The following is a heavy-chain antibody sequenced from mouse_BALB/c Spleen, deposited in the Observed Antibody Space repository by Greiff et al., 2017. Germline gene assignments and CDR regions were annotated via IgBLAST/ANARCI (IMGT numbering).Heavy chain of an antibody. V-gene: IGHV1-9*01. D-gene: IGHD2-14*01. CDR3: ARGVRRYAMDY. CDR1: GYTFSSYW. Sequence: VQLVESGAELMKPGASVKISCKATGYTFSSYWIEWVKQRPGHGLEWIGEILPGSGSTNYNEKFKGKATFTADTSSNTAYMQLSSLTSEDSAVYYCARGVRRYAMDYWGQGTSVTVSS. J-gene: IGHJ4*01. CDR2: ILPGSGST.